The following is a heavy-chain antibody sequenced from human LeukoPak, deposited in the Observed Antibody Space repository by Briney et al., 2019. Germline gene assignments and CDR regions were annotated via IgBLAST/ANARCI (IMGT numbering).Heavy chain of an antibody. CDR3: ARDPYYYDSSGYYYEDY. Sequence: GASVTVSCQASGCTFTGYYMHWVRQAPGQGLEWMGWINPNSGGTNYQPKLQGRVTMTRDTSISTAYLELNRLSSDDNAVYYLARDPYYYDSSGYYYEDYWGQGALVTVSS. D-gene: IGHD3-22*01. CDR1: GCTFTGYY. CDR2: INPNSGGT. J-gene: IGHJ4*02. V-gene: IGHV1-2*02.